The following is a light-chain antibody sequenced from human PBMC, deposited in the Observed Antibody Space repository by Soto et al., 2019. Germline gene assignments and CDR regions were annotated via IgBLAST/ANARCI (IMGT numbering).Light chain of an antibody. J-gene: IGKJ3*01. Sequence: EIVLTQSPGTLSLSPGERATLSCRASQSVGSTYLAWYQQKPGQAPKLLIYGVSSRAAGIPDRFSGSGSGTDFTLTISRLEPEDFAVYYFQQYGTPPLTFGPGTKVDI. CDR1: QSVGSTY. CDR2: GVS. CDR3: QQYGTPPLT. V-gene: IGKV3-20*01.